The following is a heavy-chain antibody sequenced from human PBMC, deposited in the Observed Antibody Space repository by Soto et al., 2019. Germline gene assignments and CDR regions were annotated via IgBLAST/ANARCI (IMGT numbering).Heavy chain of an antibody. CDR1: GGSISSGDYY. CDR2: IYYSGST. D-gene: IGHD6-13*01. V-gene: IGHV4-30-4*01. J-gene: IGHJ6*02. CDR3: ARQGIAAAGSDSGMDV. Sequence: PSETLSLTCTVSGGSISSGDYYWSWIRQPPGKGLEWIGYIYYSGSTYYNPSLKSRVTISVDTSKNQFSLKLSSVTAADTAVYYCARQGIAAAGSDSGMDVWGQGTTVTVSS.